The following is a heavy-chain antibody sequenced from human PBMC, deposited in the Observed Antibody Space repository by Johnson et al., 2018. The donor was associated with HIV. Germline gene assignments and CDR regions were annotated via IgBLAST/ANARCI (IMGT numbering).Heavy chain of an antibody. CDR1: GFTFSSYA. Sequence: QVQLVESGGGVVQPGRSLRLSCAASGFTFSSYAMHWVRQAPGKGLEWVAVISYDGSNRYYEDSVKGRFTISSDNSKNRLYLQMTSLRAEDTAVYSCARFYSSGWYDAFDIWGQGTMVTVSS. D-gene: IGHD6-19*01. J-gene: IGHJ3*02. CDR2: ISYDGSNR. CDR3: ARFYSSGWYDAFDI. V-gene: IGHV3-30-3*01.